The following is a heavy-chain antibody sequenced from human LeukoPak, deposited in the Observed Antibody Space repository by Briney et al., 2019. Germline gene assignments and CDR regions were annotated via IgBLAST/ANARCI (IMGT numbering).Heavy chain of an antibody. CDR2: ISSSGRKI. CDR3: ARGPRDPTEFCSRGACAPTYEV. CDR1: GFTFSDYE. J-gene: IGHJ4*02. V-gene: IGHV3-48*03. Sequence: PGGSLRLSCAVSGFTFSDYEMNWVRKAPGQGLEWVSYISSSGRKIYYADSVKGRFTISRDNAKNSLYPQMDSMRADDTAVYYCARGPRDPTEFCSRGACAPTYEVWGQGALVTVSS. D-gene: IGHD2-15*01.